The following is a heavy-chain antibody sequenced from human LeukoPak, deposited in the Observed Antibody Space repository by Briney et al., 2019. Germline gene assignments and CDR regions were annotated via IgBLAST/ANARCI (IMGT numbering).Heavy chain of an antibody. CDR3: ARDSSSSWSDYYYYGMDV. V-gene: IGHV3-11*01. CDR1: GFTFSDYY. J-gene: IGHJ6*02. Sequence: GGSLRLSCAASGFTFSDYYMSWIRQAPGKGLEWVSYIGSSGSTIYYADSVKGRFTISRDNAKNSLYLQMNSLRAEDTAVYYCARDSSSSWSDYYYYGMDVWGQGTTVTVSS. D-gene: IGHD6-13*01. CDR2: IGSSGSTI.